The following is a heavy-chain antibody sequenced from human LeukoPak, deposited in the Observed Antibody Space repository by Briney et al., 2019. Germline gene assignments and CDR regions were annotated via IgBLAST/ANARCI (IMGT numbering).Heavy chain of an antibody. V-gene: IGHV4-34*01. Sequence: SETLSLTCAVYGGSFSGYYWSWIRQPPGKGLEWIGEINHSGSTYYNPSLKSRVTISVDRSKNQFSLKLSSVTAADTAVYYCARGDYDGLLTFDYWGQGTLVTVSS. CDR3: ARGDYDGLLTFDY. D-gene: IGHD4-17*01. CDR1: GGSFSGYY. CDR2: INHSGST. J-gene: IGHJ4*02.